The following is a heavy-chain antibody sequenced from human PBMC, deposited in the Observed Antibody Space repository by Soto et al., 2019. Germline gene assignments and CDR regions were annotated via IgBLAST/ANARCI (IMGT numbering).Heavy chain of an antibody. CDR2: IYYSGST. V-gene: IGHV4-59*01. CDR3: ARETMIELPNCSHP. CDR1: GGSISSYY. Sequence: SETLSLTCTVSGGSISSYYWSWIRQPPGKGLEWIGYIYYSGSTNYNPSLKSRVTISVDTSKNQFSLKLSSVTAADTAVYYCARETMIELPNCSHPRCPGTLLTVS. J-gene: IGHJ5*02. D-gene: IGHD3-22*01.